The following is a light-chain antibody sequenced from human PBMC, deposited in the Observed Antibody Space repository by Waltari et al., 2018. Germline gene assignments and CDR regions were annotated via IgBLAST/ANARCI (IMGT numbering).Light chain of an antibody. V-gene: IGKV1-27*01. CDR1: QGISDS. CDR2: VAS. CDR3: QQYYSAPLT. J-gene: IGKJ3*01. Sequence: DIRMTQSPSSLSASVGDRVTTPCRASQGISDSLAWYQQKPGTVPKLLIYVASTLQSGVPSRFSGSGSGTDFTLTISSLQPEDFATYYCQQYYSAPLTFGPGTKLDIE.